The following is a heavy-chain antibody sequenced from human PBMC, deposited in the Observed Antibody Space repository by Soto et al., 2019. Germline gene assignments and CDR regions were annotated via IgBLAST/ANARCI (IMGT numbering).Heavy chain of an antibody. CDR3: AGADYYGSGSYQILEYYYMDV. CDR2: IYYSGST. V-gene: IGHV4-61*08. J-gene: IGHJ6*03. Sequence: SETLSLTCSVSGGSISSGGYYSNWIRQHPGKGLEWIGYIYYSGSTNYNPSLKSRVTISVDTSKNQFSLKLSSVTAADTAVYYCAGADYYGSGSYQILEYYYMDVWGKGTTVTVSS. CDR1: GGSISSGGYY. D-gene: IGHD3-10*01.